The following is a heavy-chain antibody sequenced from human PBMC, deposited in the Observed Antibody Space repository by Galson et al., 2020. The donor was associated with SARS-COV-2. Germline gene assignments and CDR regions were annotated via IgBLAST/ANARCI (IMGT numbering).Heavy chain of an antibody. CDR2: IWYDGSNK. D-gene: IGHD3-3*01. Sequence: GGSLRLSCAASGFTFSSYGMHWVRQAPGKGLEWVAVIWYDGSNKYYADSVKGRFTISRDNSKNTLYLQMNSLRAEDTAVYYCATDDYDFWSGSGSGGMDVWGQGTTVTVSS. V-gene: IGHV3-33*01. CDR1: GFTFSSYG. J-gene: IGHJ6*02. CDR3: ATDDYDFWSGSGSGGMDV.